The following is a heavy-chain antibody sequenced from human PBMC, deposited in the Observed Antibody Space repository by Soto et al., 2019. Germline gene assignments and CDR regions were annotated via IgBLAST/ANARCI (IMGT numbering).Heavy chain of an antibody. CDR3: ARDLRGGGLPDF. CDR1: RYTFTSYA. Sequence: QVPLVQSGAEVKKPGASVKVSCKASRYTFTSYAMHWVRQAPGQRLEWMGWINAGNGNTKYSQKFQGRVTITRDTSASTAYMELSSLRSEDTAVYYCARDLRGGGLPDFWGQGTLVTVSS. V-gene: IGHV1-3*01. CDR2: INAGNGNT. J-gene: IGHJ4*02. D-gene: IGHD5-12*01.